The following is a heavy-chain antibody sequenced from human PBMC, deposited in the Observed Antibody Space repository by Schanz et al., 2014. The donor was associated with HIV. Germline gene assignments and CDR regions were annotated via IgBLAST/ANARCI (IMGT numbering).Heavy chain of an antibody. V-gene: IGHV3-7*01. Sequence: EVPLVESGGGVVQPGRSLRLSCAASGFKFSRYWMPWVRQAPGKGLEWVANIKEDGSEKYHADSVKGRFTISRDNAKNSLFLQMESLRAEDTAVYYCARDGGEVWGQGTTVTVSS. D-gene: IGHD3-16*01. J-gene: IGHJ6*02. CDR2: IKEDGSEK. CDR1: GFKFSRYW. CDR3: ARDGGEV.